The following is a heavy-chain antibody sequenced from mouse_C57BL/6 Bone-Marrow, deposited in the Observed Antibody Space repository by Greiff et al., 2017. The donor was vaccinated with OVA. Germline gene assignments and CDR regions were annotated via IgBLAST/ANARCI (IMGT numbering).Heavy chain of an antibody. J-gene: IGHJ4*01. V-gene: IGHV1-64*01. CDR3: ARGLLPPLYYYAMDY. CDR1: GYTFTSYW. CDR2: IHPNSGST. D-gene: IGHD1-1*01. Sequence: VQLQQPGAELVKPGASVKLSCKASGYTFTSYWMHWVKQRPGQGLEWIGMIHPNSGSTNYNEKFKSKATLTVDKSSSTAYMQLSNLTSEDSAVYYCARGLLPPLYYYAMDYWGQGTSVTVSS.